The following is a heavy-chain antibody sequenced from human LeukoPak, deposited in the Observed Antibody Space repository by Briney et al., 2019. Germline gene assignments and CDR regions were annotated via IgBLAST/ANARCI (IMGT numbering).Heavy chain of an antibody. Sequence: PGGSLRLSCAASGFTFSGSAMHWVRQASGKGLEWVGRIRSKANSYAAAYAASVKGRFTISRDDSKNTAYLQMNSLKTEDTAVYYCTRQPSSSTDYWGQGTLVTVSS. D-gene: IGHD2-15*01. CDR3: TRQPSSSTDY. CDR2: IRSKANSYAA. V-gene: IGHV3-73*01. CDR1: GFTFSGSA. J-gene: IGHJ4*02.